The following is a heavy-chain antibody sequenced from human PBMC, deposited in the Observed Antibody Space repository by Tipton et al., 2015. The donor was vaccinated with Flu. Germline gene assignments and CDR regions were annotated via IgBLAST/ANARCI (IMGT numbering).Heavy chain of an antibody. CDR1: GFTFSSYW. V-gene: IGHV3-7*01. J-gene: IGHJ2*01. Sequence: SLRLSCAASGFTFSSYWMSWVRQAPGKGLEWVANIKQDGSEKYYVDSVKGRFTISRDNAKNSLYLQMNSLRAEDTAVYYCARDVGRLADYDPFDLWGRGTLVTVSS. CDR3: ARDVGRLADYDPFDL. CDR2: IKQDGSEK. D-gene: IGHD3-16*01.